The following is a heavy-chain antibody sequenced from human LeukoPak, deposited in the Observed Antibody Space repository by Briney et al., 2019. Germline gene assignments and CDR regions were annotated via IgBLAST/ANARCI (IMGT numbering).Heavy chain of an antibody. V-gene: IGHV1-46*01. CDR3: ARGGVLGADGGNSLDY. CDR2: INPSGGST. CDR1: GYTFTSYY. Sequence: ASVKVSCKASGYTFTSYYMHWVRQAPGQGLEWMGIINPSGGSTSYAQKFQGRVTMTRDTSTSTVYMELSSLRSEDTAVYYCARGGVLGADGGNSLDYWGQGTLVTVSS. D-gene: IGHD4-23*01. J-gene: IGHJ4*02.